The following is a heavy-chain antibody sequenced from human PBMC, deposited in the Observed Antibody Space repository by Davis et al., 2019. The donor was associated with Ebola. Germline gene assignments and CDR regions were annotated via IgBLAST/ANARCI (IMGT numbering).Heavy chain of an antibody. CDR3: ARYRPISSSLSRYYYGMDV. D-gene: IGHD6-6*01. J-gene: IGHJ6*02. CDR2: ISAYNGNT. V-gene: IGHV1-18*01. Sequence: ASVQVPCKASAGTFSSYAISWVRQAPGQGLEWMGWISAYNGNTNYAQKLQGRVTMTRDTSISTAYMELSRLRSDDTAVYYCARYRPISSSLSRYYYGMDVWGQGTTVTVSS. CDR1: AGTFSSYA.